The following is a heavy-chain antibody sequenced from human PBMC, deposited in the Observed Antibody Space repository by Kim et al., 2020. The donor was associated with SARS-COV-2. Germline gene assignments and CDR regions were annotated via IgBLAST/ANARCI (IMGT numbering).Heavy chain of an antibody. Sequence: SETLSLTCTVSGGSISSGGYYWSWIRQHPGKGLEWIGYIYYSGSTYYNPSLKSRVTISVDTSKNQFSLKLSSVTAADTAVYYCASTDIVVVPAARPIGYYYYYGMDVWGQGTTVTVSS. CDR3: ASTDIVVVPAARPIGYYYYYGMDV. CDR2: IYYSGST. D-gene: IGHD2-2*01. V-gene: IGHV4-31*03. CDR1: GGSISSGGYY. J-gene: IGHJ6*02.